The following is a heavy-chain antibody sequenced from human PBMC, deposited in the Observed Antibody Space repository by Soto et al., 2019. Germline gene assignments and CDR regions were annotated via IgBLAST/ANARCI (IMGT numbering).Heavy chain of an antibody. D-gene: IGHD3-9*01. V-gene: IGHV4-61*01. CDR3: ARDPYYDILTKDYYGMDV. Sequence: QVQLQESGPGLVKPSETLSLTCTVSGDSVSSGSYYWSWIRQPPGKGLEWIGYIYYSGSTNYNPSRKSRVTISVDTSKNQFSLKLSSVTAADTAVYYCARDPYYDILTKDYYGMDVWGQGTTVTVSS. CDR2: IYYSGST. J-gene: IGHJ6*02. CDR1: GDSVSSGSYY.